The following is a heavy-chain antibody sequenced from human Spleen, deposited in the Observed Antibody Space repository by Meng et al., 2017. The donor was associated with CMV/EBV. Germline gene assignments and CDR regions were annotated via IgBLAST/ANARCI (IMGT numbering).Heavy chain of an antibody. J-gene: IGHJ4*02. D-gene: IGHD3-22*01. CDR2: ISGGGGNT. V-gene: IGHV3-23*01. CDR1: FPFRRYA. Sequence: FPFRRYALTWVRQAPGKGLEWVSTISGGGGNTYYADSVKGRFTISRDNSKNTLYLEMNSLRAEDTAVFYCAKDGIEGYYDSSGYYDYWGQGTLVTVSS. CDR3: AKDGIEGYYDSSGYYDY.